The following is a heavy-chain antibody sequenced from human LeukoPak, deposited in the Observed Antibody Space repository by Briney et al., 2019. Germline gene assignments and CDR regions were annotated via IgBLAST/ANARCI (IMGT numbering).Heavy chain of an antibody. Sequence: PGESLSLSCAASGFSFSTYWMSWVRQAPGKGLEWVANINQDGTEKYYVDSVKGRFTVSRDYAKNSLYLQMNSLRVEDTAVYYCAKVAKYFYGPETYYFFEQWGQGTPVTASS. D-gene: IGHD3-10*01. V-gene: IGHV3-7*01. CDR1: GFSFSTYW. J-gene: IGHJ4*02. CDR3: AKVAKYFYGPETYYFFEQ. CDR2: INQDGTEK.